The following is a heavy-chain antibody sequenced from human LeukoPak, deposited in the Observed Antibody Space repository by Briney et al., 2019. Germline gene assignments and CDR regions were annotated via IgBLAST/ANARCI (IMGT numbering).Heavy chain of an antibody. Sequence: TSETLSLTCTVPGGSISSSSYYWGWIRQPPGKGLEWIGSIYYSGSTYYNPSLKSRVTISVDTSKNQFSLKLSSVTAADTAVYYCARREDYYGSDYWGQGTLVTVSS. CDR2: IYYSGST. D-gene: IGHD3-10*01. J-gene: IGHJ4*02. V-gene: IGHV4-39*01. CDR3: ARREDYYGSDY. CDR1: GGSISSSSYY.